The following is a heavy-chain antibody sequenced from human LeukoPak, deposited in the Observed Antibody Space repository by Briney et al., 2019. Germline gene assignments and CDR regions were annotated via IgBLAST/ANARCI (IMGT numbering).Heavy chain of an antibody. V-gene: IGHV4-59*08. J-gene: IGHJ4*02. CDR1: GDSISTDH. D-gene: IGHD2-21*01. Sequence: SETLSLTCIVSGDSISTDHWSWIRQSPGKGLEWIGYINYSGNSEYNPSLKRRVTISVDRSKNQVSLKMRSVTAADTAVYYCARLDCISDTCYNYWALGALVTVSS. CDR2: INYSGNS. CDR3: ARLDCISDTCYNY.